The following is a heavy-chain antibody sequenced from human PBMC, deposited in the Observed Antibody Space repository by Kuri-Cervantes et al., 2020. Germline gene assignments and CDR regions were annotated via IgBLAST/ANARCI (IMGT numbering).Heavy chain of an antibody. CDR1: GFIFSSYW. D-gene: IGHD3-10*01. V-gene: IGHV3-74*01. CDR2: INSDGSST. J-gene: IGHJ4*02. CDR3: ARGLWFGEPYFDY. Sequence: GESLKISCAASGFIFSSYWMHWVRQAPGKGLVWVSRINSDGSSTSYADSVKGRFTISRDNAKNTLYLQMNSLRAEDTAVYYCARGLWFGEPYFDYWGQGTLVTVSS.